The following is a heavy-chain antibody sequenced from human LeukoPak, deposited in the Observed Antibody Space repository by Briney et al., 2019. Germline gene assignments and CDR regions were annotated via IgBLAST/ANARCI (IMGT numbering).Heavy chain of an antibody. CDR2: IYHSGST. CDR1: GSSISSGGYS. J-gene: IGHJ5*02. CDR3: ARVIVVDNGWFDP. V-gene: IGHV4-30-2*01. D-gene: IGHD3-22*01. Sequence: SETLSLTCAVSGSSISSGGYSWSWIRQPPGKGLEWIGYIYHSGSTYYNPSLKSRVTISVDRSKNQFSLKLSSVTAADTAVYYRARVIVVDNGWFDPWGQGTLVTVSS.